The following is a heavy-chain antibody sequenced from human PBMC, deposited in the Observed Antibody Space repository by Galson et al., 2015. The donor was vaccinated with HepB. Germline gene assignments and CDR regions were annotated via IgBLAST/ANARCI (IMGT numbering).Heavy chain of an antibody. D-gene: IGHD4-23*01. Sequence: QSGAEVKKPGESLRISCKGSGYSFTSHWISWVRQMPGKGLEWMGRIDPSDSYTNYSPSFQGHVTISADKSISTAYLQWSSLKASDTAMYYCARIYGGNFPFDYWGQGTLVTVSS. CDR1: GYSFTSHW. J-gene: IGHJ4*02. V-gene: IGHV5-10-1*01. CDR3: ARIYGGNFPFDY. CDR2: IDPSDSYT.